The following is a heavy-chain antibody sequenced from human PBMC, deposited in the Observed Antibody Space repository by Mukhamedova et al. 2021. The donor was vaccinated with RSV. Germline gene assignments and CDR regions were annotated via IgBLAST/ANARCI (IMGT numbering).Heavy chain of an antibody. J-gene: IGHJ4*02. CDR3: ARDLDGGQALDY. V-gene: IGHV3-33*01. CDR2: VWHDGQNT. CDR1: SFD. Sequence: SFDIHWVRQSPGTGLEWVAVVWHDGQNTFYAESVKGRFSLSRDNSKNPVYLQMNNLGGDDTAVYYCARDLDGGQALDYWGQGSLV.